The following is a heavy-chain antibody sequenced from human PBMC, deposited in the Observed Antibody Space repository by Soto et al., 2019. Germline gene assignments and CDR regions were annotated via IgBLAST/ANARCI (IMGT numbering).Heavy chain of an antibody. CDR1: GGSISSGGYS. V-gene: IGHV4-30-2*01. CDR2: IYHSGST. Sequence: QLQLQESGSGLVKPSQTLSLTCAVSGGSISSGGYSWSWIRQPPGKGLEWIGYIYHSGSTYYNPSLKRRVTISLDRSKNQFSLKLSSVTAAATAVYYCDRAGGLGAVAVDSWGQGTLVTVSS. CDR3: DRAGGLGAVAVDS. D-gene: IGHD6-19*01. J-gene: IGHJ4*02.